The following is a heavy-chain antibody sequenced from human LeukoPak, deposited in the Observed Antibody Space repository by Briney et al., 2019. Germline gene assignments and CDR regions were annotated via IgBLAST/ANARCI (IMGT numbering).Heavy chain of an antibody. CDR1: GGTFSSYA. V-gene: IGHV1-69*13. Sequence: ASVKVSCKASGGTFSSYAISWVRQAPGQGLEWMGGIIPIFGTANYAQKFQGRVTITADESTSTAYMELSSLRSEDTAVYYCARVPHWGSGWYKLWGQGTLVTVSS. CDR3: ARVPHWGSGWYKL. J-gene: IGHJ4*02. CDR2: IIPIFGTA. D-gene: IGHD6-19*01.